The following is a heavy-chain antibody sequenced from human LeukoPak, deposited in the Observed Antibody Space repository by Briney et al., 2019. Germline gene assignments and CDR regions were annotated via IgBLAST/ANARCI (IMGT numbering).Heavy chain of an antibody. CDR3: ARAPEQWLVYYFDY. CDR2: INPNSGGT. V-gene: IGHV1-2*02. D-gene: IGHD6-19*01. J-gene: IGHJ4*02. Sequence: GASVKVSCKASGYTFTGYYMHWVRQAPGQGLEWMGWINPNSGGTNYAQKFQGRVTMTRDTSISTAYMELSRLRSDDTAVYCCARAPEQWLVYYFDYWGQGTLVTVSS. CDR1: GYTFTGYY.